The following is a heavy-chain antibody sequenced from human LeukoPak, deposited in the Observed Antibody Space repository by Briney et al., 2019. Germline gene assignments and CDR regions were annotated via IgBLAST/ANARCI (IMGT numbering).Heavy chain of an antibody. CDR2: IDWDDDK. CDR1: GFSLSTSGMC. J-gene: IGHJ5*02. D-gene: IGHD4-11*01. CDR3: ARIPNLQHRGWFDP. Sequence: ESGPTLVNPTQTLTLTCTFSGFSLSTSGMCVSWIRQPPGKALEWLARIDWDDDKYYSTSLKTRLTISKDTSKNQVVLTMTNMDPVDTATYYCARIPNLQHRGWFDPWGQGTLVTVSS. V-gene: IGHV2-70*11.